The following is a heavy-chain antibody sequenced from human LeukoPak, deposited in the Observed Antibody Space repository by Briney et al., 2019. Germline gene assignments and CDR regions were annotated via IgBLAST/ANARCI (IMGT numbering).Heavy chain of an antibody. CDR1: GFTFSYYG. CDR3: AKDPENGDYHY. CDR2: IWHDGSKI. V-gene: IGHV3-33*06. J-gene: IGHJ4*02. D-gene: IGHD4-17*01. Sequence: PGRSLRLSCAASGFTFSYYGMQWVRQAPGKGLEWVALIWHDGSKIHYADSVRGRLTISRDNSKTTLYLQMNSLRAEDTAVYYCAKDPENGDYHYWGQGTLVTVSS.